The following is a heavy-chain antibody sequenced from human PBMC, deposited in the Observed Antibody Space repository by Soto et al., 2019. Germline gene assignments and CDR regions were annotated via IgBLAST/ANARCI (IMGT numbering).Heavy chain of an antibody. CDR2: IYHSGST. Sequence: QVQLQESGPRLVKPSQTLSLTCTVSGDSLSSAGYYWSWIRQHPGKGLEWIGYIYHSGSTSYNPSLKSQLSISADMSNDQFSLKLTSVTAADTAVYFCARGVGSRGFSSGWFFDYWGQGTLVTVSS. CDR3: ARGVGSRGFSSGWFFDY. J-gene: IGHJ4*02. V-gene: IGHV4-31*01. D-gene: IGHD6-19*01. CDR1: GDSLSSAGYY.